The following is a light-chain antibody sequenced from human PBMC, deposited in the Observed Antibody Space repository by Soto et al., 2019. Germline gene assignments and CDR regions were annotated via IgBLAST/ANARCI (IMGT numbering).Light chain of an antibody. CDR1: SDIGSYNL. CDR3: ASYAGSRTYV. CDR2: EVT. V-gene: IGLV2-23*02. J-gene: IGLJ1*01. Sequence: QSVLTQPDSVSGSPGQSVTISGSGSDIGSYNLVSWYQHLPGRAPKLLIFEVTMRPSGISDRFSGSKSASTASLTISGLQAEDEGDYYCASYAGSRTYVFGSGTKV.